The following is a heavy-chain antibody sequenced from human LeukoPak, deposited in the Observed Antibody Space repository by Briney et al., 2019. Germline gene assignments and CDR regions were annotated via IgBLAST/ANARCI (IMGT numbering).Heavy chain of an antibody. CDR3: ARGVPAVTTASFDY. D-gene: IGHD2-2*01. CDR1: GFAFSTYA. CDR2: VSSGGSHE. Sequence: PGGSLRLSCAASGFAFSTYAMYWVRQAPGKGLEWVAVVSSGGSHEFYADSVKGRFTVSRDNSNNTLYLQMNSLRAEDTAVYYCARGVPAVTTASFDYWGQGTLVTVSS. V-gene: IGHV3-30*01. J-gene: IGHJ4*02.